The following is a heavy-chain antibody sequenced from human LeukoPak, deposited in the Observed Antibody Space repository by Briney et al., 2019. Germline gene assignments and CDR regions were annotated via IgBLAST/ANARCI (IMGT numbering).Heavy chain of an antibody. V-gene: IGHV4-34*01. CDR1: GGSFSGYY. Sequence: SETLSLTCAVYGGSFSGYYWSWIRQPPGKGLEWIGEINHSGSTNYNPSLKSRVTISVDTSKNQFSLKLSSVTAADTAVYYCARGRYYGSGSWGQGTLVTVSS. CDR2: INHSGST. J-gene: IGHJ4*02. D-gene: IGHD3-10*01. CDR3: ARGRYYGSGS.